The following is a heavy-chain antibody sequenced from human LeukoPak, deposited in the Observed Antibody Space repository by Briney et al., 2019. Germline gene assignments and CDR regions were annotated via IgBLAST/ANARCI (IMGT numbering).Heavy chain of an antibody. V-gene: IGHV3-23*01. D-gene: IGHD3-10*01. CDR1: GFTFSSYD. CDR3: AKDPGALDMVRGVSYYYYGMDV. CDR2: ISGSSGST. J-gene: IGHJ6*04. Sequence: PGGSLRFSCAASGFTFSSYDMSWLRQAPGKAWVWFSDISGSSGSTYYADSVKGRFTISRDNSKNTLYLQMNSLRAEDTAVYDCAKDPGALDMVRGVSYYYYGMDVWGKGTTGTVSS.